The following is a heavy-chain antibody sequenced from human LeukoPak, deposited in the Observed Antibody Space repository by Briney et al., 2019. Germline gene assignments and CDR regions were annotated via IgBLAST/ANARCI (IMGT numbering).Heavy chain of an antibody. V-gene: IGHV1-2*02. CDR3: AREIVARYYFGRDV. Sequence: SVKVSCKASGYTFTCYYIYWVRQAPGQGLELMGCINPNSGGTNYAQKFHGRGTMTRDTSISTAYMVLSRLRSDDTAVYYCAREIVARYYFGRDVGGQGPTVTVSS. D-gene: IGHD2-21*01. J-gene: IGHJ6*02. CDR2: INPNSGGT. CDR1: GYTFTCYY.